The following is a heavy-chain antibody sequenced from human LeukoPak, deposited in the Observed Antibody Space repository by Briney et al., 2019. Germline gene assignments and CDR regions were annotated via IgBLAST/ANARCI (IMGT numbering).Heavy chain of an antibody. V-gene: IGHV3-66*01. J-gene: IGHJ3*02. D-gene: IGHD3-10*01. CDR3: AREAEIYGLTLDI. CDR1: GFTVSSNY. Sequence: PGGSLRLSCAASGFTVSSNYMSWIRQAPGKGLEWVSVIYRSGSTHYADSVKDRFIISRDNSKNTLYLQMNSLRAEDTVVYYCAREAEIYGLTLDIWGQGTMVTVSS. CDR2: IYRSGST.